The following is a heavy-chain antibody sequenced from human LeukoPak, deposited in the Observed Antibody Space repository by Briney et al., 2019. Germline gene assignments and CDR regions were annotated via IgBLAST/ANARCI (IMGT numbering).Heavy chain of an antibody. CDR3: AREDSGSYGGVVY. Sequence: GGSLRLSCAASGFTFSSYEMNWVRQAPGKGLEWVSVIYSGGSTYYADSVKGRFTISRDNSKNTLYLQMNSLRAEDTAVYYCAREDSGSYGGVVYWGQGTLVTVSS. CDR1: GFTFSSYE. D-gene: IGHD1-26*01. V-gene: IGHV3-53*01. CDR2: IYSGGST. J-gene: IGHJ4*02.